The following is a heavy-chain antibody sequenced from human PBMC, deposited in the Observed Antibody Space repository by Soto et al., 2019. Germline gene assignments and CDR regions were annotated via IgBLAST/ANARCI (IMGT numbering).Heavy chain of an antibody. D-gene: IGHD6-13*01. CDR2: IYYSGST. V-gene: IGHV4-39*01. J-gene: IGHJ6*02. Sequence: SETLSLTCTVSGGSIDSYYWSWIRQPPGKGLEWIGSIYYSGSTYYNPSLKSRVTISVDTSKNQFSLKLSSVTAADTAVYYCARRIHSSSCMDVWGQGTTVTVSS. CDR3: ARRIHSSSCMDV. CDR1: GGSIDSYY.